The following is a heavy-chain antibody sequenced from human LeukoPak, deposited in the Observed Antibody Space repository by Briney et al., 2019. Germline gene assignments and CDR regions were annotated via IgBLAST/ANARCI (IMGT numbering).Heavy chain of an antibody. Sequence: SVKVSCKASGYTFTSYGISWVRQAPGQGLEWMGGIIPIFGTANYAQKFQGRVTITADKSTSTAYMELSSLRSEDTAVYYCASFDYSNYGALGYWGQGTLVTVSS. CDR3: ASFDYSNYGALGY. CDR1: GYTFTSYG. D-gene: IGHD4-11*01. J-gene: IGHJ4*02. CDR2: IIPIFGTA. V-gene: IGHV1-69*06.